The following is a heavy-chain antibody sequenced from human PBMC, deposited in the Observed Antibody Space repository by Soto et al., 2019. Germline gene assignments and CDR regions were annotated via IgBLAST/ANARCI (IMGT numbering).Heavy chain of an antibody. D-gene: IGHD3-22*01. Sequence: SLRLSCAASGFTFSSYIMNWVRQAPGKGLEWVSSISSRSNYMYYADSVKGRFTISRDNAKNSLYLQMNSLRAEDTAVYYCARANDDSIFFYYFDSWGDRTPVTVSS. V-gene: IGHV3-21*01. CDR1: GFTFSSYI. CDR3: ARANDDSIFFYYFDS. CDR2: ISSRSNYM. J-gene: IGHJ4*01.